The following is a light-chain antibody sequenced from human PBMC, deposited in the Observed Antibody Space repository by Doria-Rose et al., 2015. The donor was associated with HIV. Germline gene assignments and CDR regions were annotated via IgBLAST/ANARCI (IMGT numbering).Light chain of an antibody. J-gene: IGKJ1*01. V-gene: IGKV1-39*01. CDR2: AAS. Sequence: SIGDRVTITCRASQTVSTYLNWFQQEPGKAPKLLIYAASRLQSGVPSRFSGSGSGTDFTLTISGLQPGDFATYYCQQTYSSPPCTFGQGTKVGMK. CDR3: QQTYSSPPCT. CDR1: QTVSTY.